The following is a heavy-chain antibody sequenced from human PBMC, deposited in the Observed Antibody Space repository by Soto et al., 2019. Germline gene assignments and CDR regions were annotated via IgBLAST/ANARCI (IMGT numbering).Heavy chain of an antibody. V-gene: IGHV1-69*02. CDR3: ARALRGLDAFDI. CDR2: IIPILGIA. D-gene: IGHD3-10*01. CDR1: GGTFSSYT. Sequence: QVQLVQSGAEVKKPGSSVKVSCKASGGTFSSYTISWVRQAPGQGLEWMGRIIPILGIANYAQKFQGRVTITADKSTSTAYMELSSLRSEDTAVYYCARALRGLDAFDIWGQGTMVTVSS. J-gene: IGHJ3*02.